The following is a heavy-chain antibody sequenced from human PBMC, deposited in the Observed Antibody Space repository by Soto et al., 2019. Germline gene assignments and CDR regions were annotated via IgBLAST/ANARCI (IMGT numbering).Heavy chain of an antibody. D-gene: IGHD3-16*01. CDR3: ARGTRGHRPPRRFFDY. J-gene: IGHJ4*02. CDR2: INHSGST. CDR1: ARSVSGYS. V-gene: IGHV4-34*01. Sequence: ETLSLACAVHARSVSGYSCSWIRQPPGKGLEWIGEINHSGSTNYNPSLKSRVTISVDTSKNQFFLKLSSVTAADTAVYYCARGTRGHRPPRRFFDYWGQGTLVTVSS.